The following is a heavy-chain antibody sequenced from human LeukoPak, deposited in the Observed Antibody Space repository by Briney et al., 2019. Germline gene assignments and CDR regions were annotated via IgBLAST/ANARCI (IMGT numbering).Heavy chain of an antibody. Sequence: GGSLRLSCTASGFTFGDYAMSWVRQAPGKGLEWVGFIRSKAYGGTTEYAASVKGRFTISRDDSKCIAYLQMNSLKTEDTAVYYCTRDPRGSYGPDAFDIWGQGTMVTVSS. CDR3: TRDPRGSYGPDAFDI. V-gene: IGHV3-49*04. J-gene: IGHJ3*02. CDR1: GFTFGDYA. D-gene: IGHD1-26*01. CDR2: IRSKAYGGTT.